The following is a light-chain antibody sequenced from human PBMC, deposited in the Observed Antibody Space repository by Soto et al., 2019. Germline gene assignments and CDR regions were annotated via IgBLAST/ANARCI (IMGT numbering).Light chain of an antibody. J-gene: IGLJ2*01. CDR2: NNN. CDR3: ATWDDSLNCVV. CDR1: SSNIARNT. Sequence: QSVLTQPPSASGTPGQTVTISCSGSSSNIARNTESWYQEVPGTAPKLLIYNNNQRPSGVPDRFSASKSGTSASLVISGLQSEDEANYYCATWDDSLNCVVFGGGTKLTVL. V-gene: IGLV1-44*01.